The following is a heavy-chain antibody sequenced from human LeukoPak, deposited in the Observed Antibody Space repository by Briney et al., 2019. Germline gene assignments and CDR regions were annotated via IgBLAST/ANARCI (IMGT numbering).Heavy chain of an antibody. J-gene: IGHJ4*02. V-gene: IGHV3-23*01. CDR1: GFTFSSYA. CDR3: AKGDDSSGYFDY. D-gene: IGHD3-22*01. Sequence: GGSLRLSCAAPGFTFSSYAMSWVRQAPGKGLEWVSAISGSGGSTYYADSVKGRFTISRDNSKNTLYLQMNSLRAEDTAVYYCAKGDDSSGYFDYWGQGTLVTVSS. CDR2: ISGSGGST.